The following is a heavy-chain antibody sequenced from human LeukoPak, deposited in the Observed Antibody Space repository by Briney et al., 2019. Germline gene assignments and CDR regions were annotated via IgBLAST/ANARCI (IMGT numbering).Heavy chain of an antibody. D-gene: IGHD1-26*01. V-gene: IGHV4-39*07. J-gene: IGHJ4*02. Sequence: SGTLSLTCSVSGGSITGSGYYWVWHRQPPGRGREWVATIYYTGRTYYNPSLKSRVTISVDTSKNQFSLRLSSVTAADTAMYYCARLRSPGDFDYWGQGTLVTVSS. CDR2: IYYTGRT. CDR1: GGSITGSGYY. CDR3: ARLRSPGDFDY.